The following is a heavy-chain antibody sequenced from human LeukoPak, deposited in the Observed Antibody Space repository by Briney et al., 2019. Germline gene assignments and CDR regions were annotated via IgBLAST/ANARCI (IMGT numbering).Heavy chain of an antibody. D-gene: IGHD3-10*01. J-gene: IGHJ4*02. Sequence: SETLSLTCTVSGGSISSSSYYWGWIRQPPGKGLEWIGSIYYSGSTYYNPSLKSRVTISVDTSKNQFSLKLSPVTAADTAVYYCASGGGFGESYYWGQGTLVTVSS. CDR3: ASGGGFGESYY. V-gene: IGHV4-39*07. CDR2: IYYSGST. CDR1: GGSISSSSYY.